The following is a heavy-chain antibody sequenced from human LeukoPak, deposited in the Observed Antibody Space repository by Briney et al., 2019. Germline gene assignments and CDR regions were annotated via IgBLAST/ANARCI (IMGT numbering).Heavy chain of an antibody. J-gene: IGHJ4*02. Sequence: SETLSLTCTVFGYSISGYYWSWVRQPPEKGLEWVGYIYYSGSTYYNPSLKSRVTISVDTSKNHLSLNLRSVTAADTAVYYCARGGVRGVKPDYWGQGTQVTVSS. CDR2: IYYSGST. V-gene: IGHV4-59*01. CDR3: ARGGVRGVKPDY. D-gene: IGHD3-10*01. CDR1: GYSISGYY.